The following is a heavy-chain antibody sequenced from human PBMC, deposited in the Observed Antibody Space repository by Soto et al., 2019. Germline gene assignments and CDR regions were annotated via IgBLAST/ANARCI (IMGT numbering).Heavy chain of an antibody. CDR2: ISYDGSNK. D-gene: IGHD3-16*01. J-gene: IGHJ4*02. Sequence: SGGSLRLSCAASGFTFSSYAMHWVRQAPGKGLEWVAVISYDGSNKYYADSVKGRFTISRDNSKNTLYLQMNSLRAEDTAVYYCARPTGGGSPPDYWSQGTLVTVSS. CDR1: GFTFSSYA. V-gene: IGHV3-30-3*01. CDR3: ARPTGGGSPPDY.